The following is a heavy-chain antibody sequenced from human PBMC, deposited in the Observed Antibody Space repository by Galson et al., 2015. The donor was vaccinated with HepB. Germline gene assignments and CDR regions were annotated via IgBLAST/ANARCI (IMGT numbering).Heavy chain of an antibody. CDR1: GIIFNSYA. J-gene: IGHJ4*02. CDR3: ARVVGLAEIGMSGWSPD. V-gene: IGHV3-30*03. CDR2: ISYDGSKE. Sequence: SLRLSCAVSGIIFNSYAMDWVRQAPGKGLEWVAFISYDGSKEHYADSVKGRFTISRDNSKNTLFLQMNNMTGEDTGVYYCARVVGLAEIGMSGWSPDWGQGTLVIVSS. D-gene: IGHD6-13*01.